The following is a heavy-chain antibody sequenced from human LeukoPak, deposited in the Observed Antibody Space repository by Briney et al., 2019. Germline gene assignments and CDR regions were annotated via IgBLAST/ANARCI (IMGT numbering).Heavy chain of an antibody. CDR2: ISRSSSYI. CDR3: ARVVGYFYDSDTPDRDY. V-gene: IGHV3-21*01. D-gene: IGHD3-22*01. CDR1: GFTFSSYN. Sequence: PGGSLRLSCVVSGFTFSSYNMNWVRQAPGKGLEWVSSISRSSSYIFYADSVKGRFTISRDNAKNSLYLQMNSLRSEDTAVYYCARVVGYFYDSDTPDRDYWGQGTLVTVSS. J-gene: IGHJ4*02.